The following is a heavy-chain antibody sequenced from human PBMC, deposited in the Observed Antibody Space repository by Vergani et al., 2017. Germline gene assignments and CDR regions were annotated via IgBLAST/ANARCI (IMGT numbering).Heavy chain of an antibody. CDR1: GYSFTSYW. D-gene: IGHD3-10*01. CDR3: AGGGDYYGSGSYPHFDY. CDR2: IYPGDSDT. J-gene: IGHJ4*02. V-gene: IGHV5-51*01. Sequence: EVQLVQSGAEVKKPGESLKISCKGSGYSFTSYWIGWVRQMPGKGLEWMGIIYPGDSDTSYSPSFQGQVTSSADKSISTAYLQWSSLKASDTAMYYCAGGGDYYGSGSYPHFDYGGQGTLVTVSS.